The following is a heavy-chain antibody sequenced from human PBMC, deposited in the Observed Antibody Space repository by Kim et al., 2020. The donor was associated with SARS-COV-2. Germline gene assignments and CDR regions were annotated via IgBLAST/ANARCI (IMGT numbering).Heavy chain of an antibody. D-gene: IGHD5-12*01. V-gene: IGHV4-59*08. CDR1: GGSISSYY. J-gene: IGHJ5*02. CDR2: IYYSGST. CDR3: ARGGGSLATISLWFDP. Sequence: SETLSLTCTVSGGSISSYYWSWIRQPPGKGLEWIGYIYYSGSTNYNPSLKSRVTISVDTSKNQFSLKLSSVTAADTAVYYCARGGGSLATISLWFDPWGQGTLVTVSS.